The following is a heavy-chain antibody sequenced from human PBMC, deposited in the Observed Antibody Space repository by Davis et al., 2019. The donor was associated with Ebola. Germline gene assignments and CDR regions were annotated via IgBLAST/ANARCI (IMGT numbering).Heavy chain of an antibody. CDR1: GGTFSSYA. CDR3: ARDPHTLNAFDI. CDR2: IIPIFGTA. Sequence: SVKVSCKASGGTFSSYAISWVRQAPGQGLEWMGGIIPIFGTANYAQKFQGRVTITADESTSTAYMELSSLRSEDTAVYYCARDPHTLNAFDIWGQGTMVTVSS. J-gene: IGHJ3*02. V-gene: IGHV1-69*13.